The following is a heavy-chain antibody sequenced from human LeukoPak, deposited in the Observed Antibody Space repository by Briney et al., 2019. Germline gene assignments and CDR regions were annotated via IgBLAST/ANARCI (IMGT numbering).Heavy chain of an antibody. CDR2: IYYSGST. V-gene: IGHV4-59*08. Sequence: PSGTLSLTCTVSGGSISSYYWSWIRQPPGKGLEWIGYIYYSGSTNYNPSLKSRVTISVDTSKNQFSLKLSSVTAADTAVYYCARHLSGSYYKGPNWFDPWGQGTLVTVSS. J-gene: IGHJ5*02. CDR3: ARHLSGSYYKGPNWFDP. D-gene: IGHD1-26*01. CDR1: GGSISSYY.